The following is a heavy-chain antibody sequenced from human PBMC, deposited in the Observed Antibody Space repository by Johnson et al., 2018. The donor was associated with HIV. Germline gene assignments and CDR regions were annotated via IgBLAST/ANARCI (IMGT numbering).Heavy chain of an antibody. CDR1: EFTFSNYA. CDR3: ARGRLWLLEDTFDI. CDR2: VPDDGDNK. D-gene: IGHD5-18*01. V-gene: IGHV3-30-3*01. J-gene: IGHJ3*02. Sequence: QEQLVESGGGVVQPGRSLRLSCAASEFTFSNYAMHWVRQAPGKGLEWVAVVPDDGDNKYYADSVKGRFTISRDNSKNTLYLQMNSLRAEDTAIYYCARGRLWLLEDTFDIWGQGTMVTVSS.